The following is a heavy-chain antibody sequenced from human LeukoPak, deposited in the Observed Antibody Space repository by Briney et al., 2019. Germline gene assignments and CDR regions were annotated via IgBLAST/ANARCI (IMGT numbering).Heavy chain of an antibody. V-gene: IGHV3-23*01. Sequence: GGSLRLSCAASGFTFSSYAMSWVRQAPGKGLEWVSAISGSGGSAYYADSMKGRFTISRDNSKNTLYLQMNSLRAEDTAMYYCAKVRSSGWYDGMDVWGQGTTVTVSS. CDR2: ISGSGGSA. CDR1: GFTFSSYA. D-gene: IGHD6-19*01. J-gene: IGHJ6*02. CDR3: AKVRSSGWYDGMDV.